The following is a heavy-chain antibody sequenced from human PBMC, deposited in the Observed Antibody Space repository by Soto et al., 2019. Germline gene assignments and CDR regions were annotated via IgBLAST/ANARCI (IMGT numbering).Heavy chain of an antibody. CDR1: SGSFSGYY. CDR3: ARDQGSHPGD. Sequence: SETLSLTCAVYSGSFSGYYYSWIRQSPGKGLEWIGEITHGGSTTYNPSLKSRVIMSVVPSKNLFSLTLNSVTAADTAFYYCARDQGSHPGDWGQGILVTVSS. D-gene: IGHD6-19*01. J-gene: IGHJ4*02. CDR2: ITHGGST. V-gene: IGHV4-34*01.